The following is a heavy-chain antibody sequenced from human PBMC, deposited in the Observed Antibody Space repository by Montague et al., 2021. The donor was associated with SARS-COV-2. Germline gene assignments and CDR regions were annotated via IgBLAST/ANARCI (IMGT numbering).Heavy chain of an antibody. CDR1: GFTVSRNY. CDR2: IYSGGST. J-gene: IGHJ4*02. D-gene: IGHD1-7*01. V-gene: IGHV3-53*01. CDR3: ARDRGGNYYFDY. Sequence: SLRLSYAASGFTVSRNYMSWVRQAPGKGLEWVSVIYSGGSTYYADSVKGRFTISRDNSKNTLYLQMNSLRAEDTAVYYCARDRGGNYYFDYWGQGTLVTVSS.